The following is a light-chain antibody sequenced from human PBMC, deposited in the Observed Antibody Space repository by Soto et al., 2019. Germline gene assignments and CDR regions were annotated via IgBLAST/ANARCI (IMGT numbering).Light chain of an antibody. CDR3: QQHYSTPYT. J-gene: IGKJ2*01. Sequence: IVMTQSPDSLAVSLGERATINCKSSQSVLYSSNNKNYLAWYQQNPGQPPKLLIYWASTRESGVPDRFSGSGSGTDFTLTISSLQDEDVAVYYCQQHYSTPYTFGQGTKLEIK. CDR1: QSVLYSSNNKNY. CDR2: WAS. V-gene: IGKV4-1*01.